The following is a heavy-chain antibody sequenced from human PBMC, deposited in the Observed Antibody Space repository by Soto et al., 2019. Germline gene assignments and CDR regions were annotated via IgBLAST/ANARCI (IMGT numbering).Heavy chain of an antibody. Sequence: GGSLRLSCAASGFTFSSYGMHWVRQAPGKGLEWVAVISYDGSNKYYADSVKGRFTISRDNSKNTLYLQMNSLRAEDTAVYYCAKNSGRSSWYVGWFDPWGQGTLVTVSS. CDR1: GFTFSSYG. V-gene: IGHV3-30*18. D-gene: IGHD6-13*01. CDR3: AKNSGRSSWYVGWFDP. CDR2: ISYDGSNK. J-gene: IGHJ5*02.